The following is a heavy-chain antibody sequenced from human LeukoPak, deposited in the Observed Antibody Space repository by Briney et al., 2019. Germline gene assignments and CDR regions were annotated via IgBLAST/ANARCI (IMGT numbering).Heavy chain of an antibody. CDR3: ARQIGYCSSTSCYTGDAFDI. CDR1: GGSISSYY. D-gene: IGHD2-2*02. CDR2: IYYSGST. Sequence: PSETLSLTCTVSGGSISSYYWSWIRQPPGKGLEWIGDIYYSGSTNYNPSLKSRVTISVDTSKNQFSLKLSSVTAADTAVYYCARQIGYCSSTSCYTGDAFDIWGQGTMVTVSS. J-gene: IGHJ3*02. V-gene: IGHV4-59*08.